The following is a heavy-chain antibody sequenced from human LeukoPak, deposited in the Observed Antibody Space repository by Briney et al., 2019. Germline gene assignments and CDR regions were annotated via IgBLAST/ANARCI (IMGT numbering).Heavy chain of an antibody. CDR3: ARDPMVRGYYYFYMDV. J-gene: IGHJ6*03. D-gene: IGHD3-10*01. V-gene: IGHV3-30*04. CDR1: GFTFSSYA. Sequence: PGGSLRLSCVASGFTFSSYAMHWVRQAPGKGLEWVTVISYDGSNKYYADSVKGRFTISRDNSKNTLYLQMNSLRAEDTAVYYCARDPMVRGYYYFYMDVWGKGTTVTVSS. CDR2: ISYDGSNK.